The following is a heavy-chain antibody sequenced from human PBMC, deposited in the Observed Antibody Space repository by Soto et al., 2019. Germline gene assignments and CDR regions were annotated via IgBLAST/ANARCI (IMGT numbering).Heavy chain of an antibody. CDR3: ASQSGLPGRFWHFDI. V-gene: IGHV1-2*02. J-gene: IGHJ2*01. Sequence: QVLLEQSGAEVKKPGASVRVSCKTYGYTFSDYFLHWVRQAPGQGPAWMGFVNPERVGTEDAQQLMGRVTTPKDTPINTVYMERNWLTSDDTAVYYCASQSGLPGRFWHFDIWGRGTLFTVSS. CDR1: GYTFSDYF. CDR2: VNPERVGT. D-gene: IGHD3-3*01.